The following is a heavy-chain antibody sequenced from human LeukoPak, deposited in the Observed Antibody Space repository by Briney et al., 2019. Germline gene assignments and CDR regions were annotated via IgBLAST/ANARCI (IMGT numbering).Heavy chain of an antibody. Sequence: SETLSFTCTVSGGSISSGSYYWSWIRQPAGKGLEWIGRIYTSGSTNYNPSLKSRVTISVDTSKNQFSLKLSSVTAADTAVYYCARDYSSSGEAFDIWGQGTMVAVSS. J-gene: IGHJ3*02. V-gene: IGHV4-61*02. CDR2: IYTSGST. CDR3: ARDYSSSGEAFDI. CDR1: GGSISSGSYY. D-gene: IGHD6-6*01.